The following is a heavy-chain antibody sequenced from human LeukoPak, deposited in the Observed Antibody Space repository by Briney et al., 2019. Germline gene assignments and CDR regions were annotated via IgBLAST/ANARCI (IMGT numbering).Heavy chain of an antibody. CDR2: INPSGGST. Sequence: ASVKVSCKASRFTFTSYYLHWVRQAPGQGLEWLGIINPSGGSTAYAQKFQGRLTMTRDTSTSIVYMELTSLRSEDTAVYYCARVGDDRSGYYYFDYWGQGTLVTVSS. V-gene: IGHV1-46*01. CDR1: RFTFTSYY. J-gene: IGHJ4*02. CDR3: ARVGDDRSGYYYFDY. D-gene: IGHD3-22*01.